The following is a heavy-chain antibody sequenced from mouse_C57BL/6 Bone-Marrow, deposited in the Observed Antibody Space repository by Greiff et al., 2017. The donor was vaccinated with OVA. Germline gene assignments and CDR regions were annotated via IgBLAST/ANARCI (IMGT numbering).Heavy chain of an antibody. D-gene: IGHD1-1*01. J-gene: IGHJ1*03. CDR1: GYTFTSYW. CDR2: IHPSDSDT. CDR3: AIIDYYGSSYGYFDV. Sequence: QVQLQQSGAELVKPGASVKVSCKASGYTFTSYWMHWVKQRPGQGLEWIGRIHPSDSDTNYNQQFKGKATLTVDKSSSTAYMQLSSLTSEDSAVYYCAIIDYYGSSYGYFDVWGTGTTVTVSS. V-gene: IGHV1-74*01.